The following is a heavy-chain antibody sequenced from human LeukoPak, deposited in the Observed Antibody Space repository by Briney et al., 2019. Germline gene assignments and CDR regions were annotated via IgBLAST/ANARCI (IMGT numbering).Heavy chain of an antibody. J-gene: IGHJ4*02. Sequence: GGSLRLSCAASGFTFSSYGMHWVRQAPGKGLEWVAFIRYDGSNKYYADSVKGRFTISRDNSKNTLYLQMNSLRAEDTAVYYCARGAPYGFTMVRGVIKTFDYWGQGTLVTVSS. V-gene: IGHV3-30*02. CDR1: GFTFSSYG. D-gene: IGHD3-10*01. CDR2: IRYDGSNK. CDR3: ARGAPYGFTMVRGVIKTFDY.